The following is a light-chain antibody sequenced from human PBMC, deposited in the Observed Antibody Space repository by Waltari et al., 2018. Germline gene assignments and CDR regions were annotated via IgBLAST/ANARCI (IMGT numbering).Light chain of an antibody. J-gene: IGLJ2*01. CDR2: GKN. Sequence: SSELTQDPAVSVALGHTVRITCQGDSLRSYHASWYQQKPGQAPVLVIYGKNNRPSGIPDRFSGSSSGNTASLTITGAQAEDEADYYCNSRDSSGNPFGGGTKLTVL. CDR3: NSRDSSGNP. V-gene: IGLV3-19*01. CDR1: SLRSYH.